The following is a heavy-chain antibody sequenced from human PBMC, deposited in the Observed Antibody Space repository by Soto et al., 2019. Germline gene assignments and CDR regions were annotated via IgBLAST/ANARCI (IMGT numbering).Heavy chain of an antibody. CDR3: ARMATFGSLNWFDP. CDR1: GYTFTNFD. V-gene: IGHV1-8*01. D-gene: IGHD3-16*01. J-gene: IGHJ5*02. Sequence: GASVKVSCKTSGYTFTNFDVNWVRQAAGQGLEWMGWMSPNSENKGYAQNFQGRVSMTRDTSITTAYMELTNLRSEDTAIYYCARMATFGSLNWFDPWGQGTLVTVSS. CDR2: MSPNSENK.